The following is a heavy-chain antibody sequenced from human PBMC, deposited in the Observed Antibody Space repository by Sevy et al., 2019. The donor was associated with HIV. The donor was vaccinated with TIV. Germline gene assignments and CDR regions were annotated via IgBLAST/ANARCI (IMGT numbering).Heavy chain of an antibody. V-gene: IGHV3-21*05. Sequence: GSLKPSCAAFGLNFRGFDLNWVRQAPGEGPEWGLFISSRNSYIYYADSLKGRVTISRDNAYNSLFLQMHSLRAEDTAVYYCARAVDYYDSGGLYYWGQGALVTVSS. CDR2: ISSRNSYI. J-gene: IGHJ4*02. D-gene: IGHD3-22*01. CDR1: GLNFRGFD. CDR3: ARAVDYYDSGGLYY.